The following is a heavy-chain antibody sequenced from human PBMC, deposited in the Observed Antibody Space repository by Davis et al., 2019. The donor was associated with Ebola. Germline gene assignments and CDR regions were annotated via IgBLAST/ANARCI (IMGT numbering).Heavy chain of an antibody. CDR1: GFTFSSYY. J-gene: IGHJ4*02. CDR2: LSGSGDST. D-gene: IGHD1-1*01. V-gene: IGHV3-23*01. CDR3: AKVNEGRWSRLPFDC. Sequence: PGGSLRLSCAASGFTFSSYYMNWVRQAPGRGLEWVAGLSGSGDSTYYADSVKGRFSISRDHSRNTVSLQMSSLRADDTAVYYCAKVNEGRWSRLPFDCWGQGTLVTVSS.